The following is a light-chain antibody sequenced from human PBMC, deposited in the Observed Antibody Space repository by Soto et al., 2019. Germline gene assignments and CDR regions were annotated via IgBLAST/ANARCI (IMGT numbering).Light chain of an antibody. J-gene: IGKJ3*01. CDR1: QNIKSN. Sequence: EIVMTQSPATLSVSPGERATLSCRAAQNIKSNLAWYQQKPGQAPRLLIYGASTRATGVPGRVSGSGSGTEFTLTISSLQSEDFAVYYCQQYGGSPFTFGPGTKVDIK. CDR3: QQYGGSPFT. CDR2: GAS. V-gene: IGKV3-15*01.